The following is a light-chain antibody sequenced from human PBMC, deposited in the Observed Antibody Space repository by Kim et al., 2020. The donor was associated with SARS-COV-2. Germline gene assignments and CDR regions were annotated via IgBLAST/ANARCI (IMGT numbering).Light chain of an antibody. CDR3: SSYTSSSTMV. CDR1: SSDVGGYNY. CDR2: DVS. J-gene: IGLJ2*01. V-gene: IGLV2-14*01. Sequence: QSVLTQPAPVSGSPGQSITISCTGTSSDVGGYNYVSWYQQHPGKAPKLMIYDVSKRPSGVSNRFSGSKSGNTASLTISGLQAEDEADYYCSSYTSSSTMVFGGGTQLTVL.